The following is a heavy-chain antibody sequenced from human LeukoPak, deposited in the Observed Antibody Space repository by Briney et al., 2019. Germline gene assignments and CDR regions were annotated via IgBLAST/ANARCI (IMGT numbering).Heavy chain of an antibody. Sequence: SHTLSVTCVTSGGXVSSNTACWNWLRQSPSRGLVWLGRTYYRSKWKNDNLQSVKSRIAINPDPSDNQFSLQLTYVPTDDKQVYYCTREGGRAEAAFDYWGKGALVTVS. J-gene: IGHJ4*02. CDR1: GGXVSSNTAC. D-gene: IGHD6-19*01. CDR3: TREGGRAEAAFDY. CDR2: TYYRSKWKN. V-gene: IGHV6-1*01.